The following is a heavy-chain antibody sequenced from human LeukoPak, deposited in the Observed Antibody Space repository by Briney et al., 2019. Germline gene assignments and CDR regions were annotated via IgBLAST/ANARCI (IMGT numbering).Heavy chain of an antibody. D-gene: IGHD5-12*01. J-gene: IGHJ4*02. CDR3: AKEGGYSGYAGDY. CDR2: ISSRGSTI. CDR1: GFTFSDYY. Sequence: KPGGSLRLSCAASGFTFSDYYMSWVRQAPGKGLEWVSYISSRGSTISYADSVKGRFTISRDNAKNSLYLQMNSLRAEDTAVYYCAKEGGYSGYAGDYWGQGTLVTVSS. V-gene: IGHV3-11*01.